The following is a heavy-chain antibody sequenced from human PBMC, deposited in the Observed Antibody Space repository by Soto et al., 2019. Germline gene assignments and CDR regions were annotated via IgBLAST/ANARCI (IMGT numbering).Heavy chain of an antibody. CDR3: ARDGGYGTPFDY. V-gene: IGHV3-74*01. CDR1: GFAFSSCW. Sequence: GRSLRLSCAASGFAFSSCWLHWVRPAPGEGLMIVSRTTGDGTDTAYATSVKGRFTISRDNAKHMVYLQRDSLKAEDTAVYYCARDGGYGTPFDYWGQGALVTVSS. J-gene: IGHJ4*02. D-gene: IGHD5-12*01. CDR2: TTGDGTDT.